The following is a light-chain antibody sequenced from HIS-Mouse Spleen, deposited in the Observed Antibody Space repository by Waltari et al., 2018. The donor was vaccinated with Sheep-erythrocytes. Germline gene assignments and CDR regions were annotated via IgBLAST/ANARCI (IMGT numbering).Light chain of an antibody. CDR1: SSDVGGYNY. J-gene: IGLJ3*02. CDR2: DVS. Sequence: QSVLTQPPSVSEAPRQRVTISCTGTSSDVGGYNYVSWYQQHPGKAPKLMIYDVSKRPSGVPDRFSGSKSGNTASLTISGLQAEDEADYYCCSYAGSYTFWVFGGGTKLTVL. CDR3: CSYAGSYTFWV. V-gene: IGLV2-11*01.